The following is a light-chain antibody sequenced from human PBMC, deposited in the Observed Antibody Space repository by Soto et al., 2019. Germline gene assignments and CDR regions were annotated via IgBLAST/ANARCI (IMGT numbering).Light chain of an antibody. CDR2: DAS. J-gene: IGKJ2*01. V-gene: IGKV1-39*01. Sequence: DIQLTQYATSLSASVGDRVTITCRASQTISTYLNWYQQKPGKAPRLLIYDASSLLSGVPSRFSGSGSGTDFTLTIASLQPEDFATYYCQQSDSTLYTLGQRTK. CDR1: QTISTY. CDR3: QQSDSTLYT.